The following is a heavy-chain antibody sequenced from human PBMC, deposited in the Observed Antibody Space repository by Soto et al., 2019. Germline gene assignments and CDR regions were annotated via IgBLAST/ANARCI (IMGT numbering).Heavy chain of an antibody. Sequence: SETLSLTCTVSGGSISSYYWSWIRQPPGKGLEWIGYIYYSGSTNYNPSLKSRVTISVDTSKNQFSLKLSSVTAADTAVYYCALFSDAAAGSGFDPWGQGTLVTVSS. CDR3: ALFSDAAAGSGFDP. D-gene: IGHD6-13*01. V-gene: IGHV4-59*08. J-gene: IGHJ5*02. CDR1: GGSISSYY. CDR2: IYYSGST.